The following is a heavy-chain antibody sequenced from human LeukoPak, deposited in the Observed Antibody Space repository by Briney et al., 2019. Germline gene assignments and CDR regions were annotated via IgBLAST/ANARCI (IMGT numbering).Heavy chain of an antibody. CDR3: ARGERNSGNVDY. CDR2: IYYSGST. J-gene: IGHJ4*02. V-gene: IGHV4-39*07. D-gene: IGHD3-10*01. Sequence: SQTLSLTCTVSGGSISSSSYYWGWIRQPPGKGLEWIGSIYYSGSTYYNPSLKSRVTISVDTSKNQFSLKLSSVTAADTAVYCCARGERNSGNVDYWGQETLVTVSS. CDR1: GGSISSSSYY.